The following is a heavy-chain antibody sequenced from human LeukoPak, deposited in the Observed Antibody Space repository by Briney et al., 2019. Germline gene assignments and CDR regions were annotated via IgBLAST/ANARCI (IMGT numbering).Heavy chain of an antibody. D-gene: IGHD1-26*01. J-gene: IGHJ6*03. CDR2: IYCSGST. CDR3: ARDGMVGATKYYYYMDV. Sequence: PSETLSLTCTVSGGSISSGDYYWSWIRQPPGKGLEWIGYIYCSGSTYYNPSLKSRVTISVDTSKNQFSLKLSSVTAADTAVYYCARDGMVGATKYYYYMDVWGKGTTVTVSS. CDR1: GGSISSGDYY. V-gene: IGHV4-30-4*08.